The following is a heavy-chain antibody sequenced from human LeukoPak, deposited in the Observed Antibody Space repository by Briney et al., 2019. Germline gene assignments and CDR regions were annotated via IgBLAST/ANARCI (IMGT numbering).Heavy chain of an antibody. CDR2: IYYSGST. Sequence: SETLSLTCTVSGGSISSGDYYWSWIRQPPGKGLEWIGYIYYSGSTYYNPSLKSRVTISVDTSKNQFSLKLSSVTAADTAVYYCATEGDSSGYGDAFDIWGQGTMVTVSS. D-gene: IGHD3-22*01. V-gene: IGHV4-30-4*08. CDR1: GGSISSGDYY. CDR3: ATEGDSSGYGDAFDI. J-gene: IGHJ3*02.